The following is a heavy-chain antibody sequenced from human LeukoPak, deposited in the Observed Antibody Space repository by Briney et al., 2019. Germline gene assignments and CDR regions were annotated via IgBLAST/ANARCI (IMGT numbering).Heavy chain of an antibody. Sequence: GGSLRLSCAASGFTFSSYAMSWVRQAPGKGLEWVSAISGSGGSTYCADSAKGRFTISRDNSKNTLYLQMNGLRAEDTAVYYCAKDYGDYELWGQGTLVTVSS. CDR3: AKDYGDYEL. CDR2: ISGSGGST. V-gene: IGHV3-23*01. J-gene: IGHJ4*02. CDR1: GFTFSSYA. D-gene: IGHD4-17*01.